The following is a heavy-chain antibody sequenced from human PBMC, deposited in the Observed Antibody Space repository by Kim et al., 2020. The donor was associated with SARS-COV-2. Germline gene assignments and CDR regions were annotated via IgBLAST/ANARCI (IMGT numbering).Heavy chain of an antibody. D-gene: IGHD3-22*01. CDR3: ARDCRTYYYDSSGYYPNWFDP. CDR1: GGSISSYY. Sequence: SETLSLTCTVSGGSISSYYWSWIRQPSGKGLEWIGYIYYSGSTNYNPSLKSRVTISVDTSKNQFSLKLSSVTAADTAVYYCARDCRTYYYDSSGYYPNWFDPWGQGTLVTVSS. V-gene: IGHV4-59*01. J-gene: IGHJ5*02. CDR2: IYYSGST.